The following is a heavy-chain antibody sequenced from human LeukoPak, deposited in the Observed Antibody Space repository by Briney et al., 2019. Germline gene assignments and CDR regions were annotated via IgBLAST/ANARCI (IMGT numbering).Heavy chain of an antibody. CDR1: GGSISSYY. J-gene: IGHJ5*02. CDR2: IYYSGST. D-gene: IGHD1-7*01. V-gene: IGHV4-59*01. Sequence: PSETLSLTCTVPGGSISSYYWSWIRQPPGKGLEWIGYIYYSGSTNYNPSLKSRVTISVDTSKNQFSLKLSSVTAADTAVYYCARGWNYDDWFDPWGQGTLVTVSS. CDR3: ARGWNYDDWFDP.